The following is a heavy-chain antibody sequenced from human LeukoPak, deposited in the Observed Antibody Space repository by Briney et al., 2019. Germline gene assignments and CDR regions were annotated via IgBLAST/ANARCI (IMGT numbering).Heavy chain of an antibody. V-gene: IGHV3-23*01. J-gene: IGHJ4*02. CDR2: ISGSGGST. CDR1: GFTFSSYA. D-gene: IGHD6-19*01. CDR3: ARLGNSSGPPFDY. Sequence: GGSLRLSCAASGFTFSSYAMSWVRQAPGKGLEWVSAISGSGGSTYYADSVKGRFTISRDNSKNTLYLQMNSPRAEDTAVYYCARLGNSSGPPFDYWGQGTLVTVSS.